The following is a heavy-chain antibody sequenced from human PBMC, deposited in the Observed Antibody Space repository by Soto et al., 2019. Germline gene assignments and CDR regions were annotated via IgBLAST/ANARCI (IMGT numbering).Heavy chain of an antibody. J-gene: IGHJ4*02. D-gene: IGHD3-16*01. Sequence: GASVKVSCKASGYTFTNYGISWVRQAPGQGLEWMGWINTYNGNTNHAQKLQGRVTMTTDTSTSTAYMELRAEDTAVYYCARGGNKQNDYWGQGTLVTVSS. CDR3: ARGGNKQNDY. V-gene: IGHV1-18*01. CDR1: GYTFTNYG. CDR2: INTYNGNT.